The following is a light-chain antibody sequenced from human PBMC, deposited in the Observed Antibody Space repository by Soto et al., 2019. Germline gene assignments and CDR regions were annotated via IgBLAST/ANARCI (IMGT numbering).Light chain of an antibody. CDR1: QHVPSSS. CDR3: QHYGISPFS. V-gene: IGKV3-20*01. J-gene: IGKJ3*01. Sequence: EIVLTQSPGTLSMSPGERATLSCRASQHVPSSSLAWYQQKPGQAPRLLIYGASSGATGVPDRFSGSGSGTDFTLTISRLEPEDFALNYCQHYGISPFSFGPGTKVDV. CDR2: GAS.